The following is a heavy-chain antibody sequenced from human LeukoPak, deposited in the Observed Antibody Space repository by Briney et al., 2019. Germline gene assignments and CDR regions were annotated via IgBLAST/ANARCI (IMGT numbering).Heavy chain of an antibody. CDR1: GFTFSSYW. J-gene: IGHJ4*02. Sequence: GGSLRLSCAVSGFTFSSYWMSWVRQAPGKGLEWVANIKEDGSEKYYVDSAKGRFIISRDNAKNSLYLQMNSLRAEGTAVYFCARGRYCSSTSCSYFDYWGQGTLVTVSS. V-gene: IGHV3-7*01. D-gene: IGHD2-2*01. CDR2: IKEDGSEK. CDR3: ARGRYCSSTSCSYFDY.